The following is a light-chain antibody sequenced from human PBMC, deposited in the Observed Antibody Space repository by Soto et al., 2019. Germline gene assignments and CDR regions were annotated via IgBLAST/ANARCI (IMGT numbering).Light chain of an antibody. Sequence: DIQMTQSPSFVSASVGDRVTITCRASQGISRWLAWYQQRPGKAPELLIYGASRLQSGVPSRFIGSGSGTDFTLTISSVQHEDFATYYCQQANSFPLTFGQGTRREIK. V-gene: IGKV1-12*01. CDR1: QGISRW. J-gene: IGKJ5*01. CDR3: QQANSFPLT. CDR2: GAS.